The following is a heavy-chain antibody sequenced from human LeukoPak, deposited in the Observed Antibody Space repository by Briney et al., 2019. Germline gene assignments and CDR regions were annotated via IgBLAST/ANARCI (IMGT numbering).Heavy chain of an antibody. V-gene: IGHV3-48*03. J-gene: IGHJ4*02. Sequence: GGSLRLSCAASGFTFSSYEMNWVRQAPGKGLEWVSYISSSGSTIHYADSVKGRFTISRDNAKNSLYLQMNSLRAEDTAVYYCARVREYYFDYWGQGTLVTVSS. CDR2: ISSSGSTI. CDR3: ARVREYYFDY. D-gene: IGHD3-10*01. CDR1: GFTFSSYE.